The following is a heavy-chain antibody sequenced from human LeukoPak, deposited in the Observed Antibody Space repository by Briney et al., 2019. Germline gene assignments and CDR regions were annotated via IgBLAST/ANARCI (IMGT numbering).Heavy chain of an antibody. V-gene: IGHV1-8*01. D-gene: IGHD1-26*01. CDR3: ARGRVGAILIKY. CDR2: MNPNSGNT. CDR1: GYTFTSYD. J-gene: IGHJ4*02. Sequence: ASVKVSCKASGYTFTSYDINWVRPATGQGLAWMARMNPNSGNTVYEQKFQGRVTMTRNTSLSTAYMEVSSLRSEDTAVYYCARGRVGAILIKYWGQGTLVTVSS.